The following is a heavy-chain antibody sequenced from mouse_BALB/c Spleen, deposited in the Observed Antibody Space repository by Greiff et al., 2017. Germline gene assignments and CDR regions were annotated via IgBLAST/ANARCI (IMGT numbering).Heavy chain of an antibody. CDR1: GYTFTDYA. CDR3: ARGGYYYGYPYYAMDY. V-gene: IGHV1S137*01. J-gene: IGHJ4*01. CDR2: ISTYYGDA. D-gene: IGHD1-2*01. Sequence: QVQLQQSGAELVRPGVSVKISCKGSGYTFTDYAMHWVKQSHAKSLEWIGVISTYYGDASYNQKFKGKATMTVDKSSSTAYMELARLTSEDSAIYYCARGGYYYGYPYYAMDYWGQGTSGTVSS.